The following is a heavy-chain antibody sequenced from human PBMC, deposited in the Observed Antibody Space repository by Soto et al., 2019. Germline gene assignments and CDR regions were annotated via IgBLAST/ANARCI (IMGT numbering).Heavy chain of an antibody. D-gene: IGHD6-13*01. CDR1: GYTFTGYY. V-gene: IGHV1-2*04. CDR2: INPNSGGT. J-gene: IGHJ3*02. CDR3: ARADSRAAAGDAFDI. Sequence: ASVKVSCKASGYTFTGYYMHWVRQAPGQGLEWMGWINPNSGGTNYAQKFQGWVTMTRDTSISTAYMELSRLRTDDTAVYYCARADSRAAAGDAFDIWGQGTMVTVSS.